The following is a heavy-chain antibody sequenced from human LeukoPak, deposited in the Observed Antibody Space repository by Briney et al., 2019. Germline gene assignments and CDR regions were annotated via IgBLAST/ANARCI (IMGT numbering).Heavy chain of an antibody. CDR1: GYTFTSYG. CDR2: ISAYNGNT. V-gene: IGHV1-18*01. J-gene: IGHJ4*02. CDR3: ARDRPLWFGEFISPFFDY. D-gene: IGHD3-10*01. Sequence: ASVKVFCKASGYTFTSYGISWVRQAPGQGLEWMGWISAYNGNTNYAQKLQGRVTMTTDTSTSTAYMELRSLRSDDTAVYYCARDRPLWFGEFISPFFDYWGQGTLVTVSS.